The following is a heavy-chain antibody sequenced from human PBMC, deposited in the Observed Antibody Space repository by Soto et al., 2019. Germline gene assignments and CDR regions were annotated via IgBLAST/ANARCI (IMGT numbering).Heavy chain of an antibody. D-gene: IGHD6-13*01. CDR3: ARAGSDNSSSWFPHHYYYYGMDV. J-gene: IGHJ6*02. CDR1: GFTVSSNY. CDR2: IYSGGST. Sequence: EVQLVESGGGLIQPGGSLRLSCAASGFTVSSNYMSWVRQAPGKGLEWVSVIYSGGSTYYADSVKGRFTISRDNSKNTLYLQMNSLRAEDTAVYYCARAGSDNSSSWFPHHYYYYGMDVWGQGTTVTVSS. V-gene: IGHV3-53*01.